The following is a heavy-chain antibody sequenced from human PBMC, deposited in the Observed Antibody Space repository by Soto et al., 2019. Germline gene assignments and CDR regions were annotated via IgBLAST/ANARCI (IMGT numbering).Heavy chain of an antibody. V-gene: IGHV3-30*18. CDR2: ISFDGTNT. Sequence: GSLRLSCAASGFTFSTYGIHWVRQAPGKGLEWVAVISFDGTNTYEADSVKGRFTISRDNSKNTLYLQMNSLRIEDTAVYYCAKDLALYQIGSHYGMDVWGPGTTVTVS. D-gene: IGHD2-2*01. CDR1: GFTFSTYG. J-gene: IGHJ6*02. CDR3: AKDLALYQIGSHYGMDV.